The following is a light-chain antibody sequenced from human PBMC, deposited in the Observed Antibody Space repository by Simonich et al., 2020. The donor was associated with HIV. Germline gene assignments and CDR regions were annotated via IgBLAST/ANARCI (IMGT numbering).Light chain of an antibody. CDR2: LNSYGSH. V-gene: IGLV4-69*01. CDR1: SGHSSSA. Sequence: QLVLTQSPSASASLGASVKLTCTLSSGHSSSAIAWHQQQPEKGPRYLMKLNSYGSHSKGDGSPDRFSGSSSGAERYLTISSLQSEDEADYYCQTWGTGIHVFGGGTKLTVL. J-gene: IGLJ3*02. CDR3: QTWGTGIHV.